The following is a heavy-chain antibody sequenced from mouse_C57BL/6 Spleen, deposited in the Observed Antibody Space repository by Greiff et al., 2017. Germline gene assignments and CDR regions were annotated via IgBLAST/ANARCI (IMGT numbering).Heavy chain of an antibody. CDR2: IDPETGGT. Sequence: QVQLQQSGAELVRPGASVTLSCKASGYTFTDYEMHWVKQTPVHGLEWIGAIDPETGGTAYNQTFKGKAILTADKSSSTAYMELRSLTSEDSAVDYCTSSTVVATGYFDVWGTGTTVTVSS. D-gene: IGHD1-1*01. J-gene: IGHJ1*03. V-gene: IGHV1-15*01. CDR1: GYTFTDYE. CDR3: TSSTVVATGYFDV.